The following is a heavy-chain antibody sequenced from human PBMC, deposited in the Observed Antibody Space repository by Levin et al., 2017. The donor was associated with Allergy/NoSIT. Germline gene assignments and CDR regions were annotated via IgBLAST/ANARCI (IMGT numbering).Heavy chain of an antibody. V-gene: IGHV4-4*07. Sequence: SETLSLTCTVSGDSISNYYWSWIRQPAGKGLEWIGRIYTSGYTDYNPSLQSRVTMSVDTPKNKFSLQLTSVTAADTAVYYCAREHKDYDGDGYYYGCWGRGTLVTVSS. J-gene: IGHJ4*02. D-gene: IGHD3-22*01. CDR1: GDSISNYY. CDR3: AREHKDYDGDGYYYGC. CDR2: IYTSGYT.